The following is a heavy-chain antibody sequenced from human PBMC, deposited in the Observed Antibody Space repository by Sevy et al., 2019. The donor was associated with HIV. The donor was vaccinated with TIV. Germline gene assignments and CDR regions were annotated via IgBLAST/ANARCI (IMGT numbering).Heavy chain of an antibody. CDR3: AKRLVSWDGMDV. Sequence: GGSLRLSCAASGFTFSSYYMNWVSQAPGKGLELVSSISGISNYIYYADSVKGRFTISRDNAKNSLYLQMNSLRAEDTAVYYCAKRLVSWDGMDVWGQGTTVTVSS. CDR1: GFTFSSYY. CDR2: ISGISNYI. V-gene: IGHV3-21*01. D-gene: IGHD3-10*01. J-gene: IGHJ6*02.